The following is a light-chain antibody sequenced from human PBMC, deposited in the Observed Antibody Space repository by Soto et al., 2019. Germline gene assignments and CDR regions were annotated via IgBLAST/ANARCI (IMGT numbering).Light chain of an antibody. CDR1: QSVSSGY. CDR3: QQYGSSALT. CDR2: GAS. V-gene: IGKV3-20*01. Sequence: EIVLTQSPGTLSLSPGERATLSCRASQSVSSGYLAWYQQKPGQAPRLLIYGASSRATGIPDRFSGSGSGTDFTLTISRLGPEDFAVYYCQQYGSSALTFGGGTKVDIK. J-gene: IGKJ4*01.